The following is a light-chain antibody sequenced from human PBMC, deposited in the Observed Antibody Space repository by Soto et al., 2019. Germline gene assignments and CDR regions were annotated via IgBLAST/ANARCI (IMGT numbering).Light chain of an antibody. V-gene: IGKV1D-12*01. CDR3: QQANSFTIT. Sequence: DIQMTQSPSSVSASVGYRFNITCRASQGISSWLAWYQQKPGKAPKLLIYAASSLQSGVPSRLSGSGYGTDFTLTISSMQNEDFETYYCQQANSFTITFGQGTRLEIK. J-gene: IGKJ5*01. CDR2: AAS. CDR1: QGISSW.